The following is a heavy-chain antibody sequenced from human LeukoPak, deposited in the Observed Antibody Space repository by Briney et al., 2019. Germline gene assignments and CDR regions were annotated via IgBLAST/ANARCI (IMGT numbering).Heavy chain of an antibody. CDR2: ISHDGSHT. Sequence: GGSLRLSCAASGFNFSDHGIHWVRQAPGKGLDWVAVISHDGSHTYYGESAKGRFTISRDNSKNTLYLQMNSLRAEDTAVYYCARANYDILTGYSQNWFDPWGQGTLVTVSS. J-gene: IGHJ5*02. CDR1: GFNFSDHG. CDR3: ARANYDILTGYSQNWFDP. D-gene: IGHD3-9*01. V-gene: IGHV3-30*03.